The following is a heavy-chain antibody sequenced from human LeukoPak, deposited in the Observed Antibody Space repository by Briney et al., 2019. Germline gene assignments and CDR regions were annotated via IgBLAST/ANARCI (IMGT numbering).Heavy chain of an antibody. CDR1: GYTFTSYG. V-gene: IGHV1-18*01. D-gene: IGHD2-2*01. CDR3: AREVAGLYCSSTSCYPVEYYYYYMDV. CDR2: ISAYNGNT. Sequence: ASVKVSCKASGYTFTSYGISWVRQAPGQGLEWMGWISAYNGNTNYAQKLQGRVTMTTDTSTSTAYMELRSLRSDDTAVYYCAREVAGLYCSSTSCYPVEYYYYYMDVWGKGTTVTVSS. J-gene: IGHJ6*03.